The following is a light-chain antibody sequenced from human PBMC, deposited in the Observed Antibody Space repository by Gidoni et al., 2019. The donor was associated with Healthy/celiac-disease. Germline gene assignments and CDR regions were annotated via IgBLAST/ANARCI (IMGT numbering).Light chain of an antibody. CDR2: QDS. Sequence: SYELTQPPSVSVSTGQTASITCSGDKLGDKYACWYQQKPGQSPVLVIYQDSKRPSGSSARFSGSNSGNTATLTISGTQAMDEADYYCQAWDSSTVVFGGGTKLTVL. CDR1: KLGDKY. J-gene: IGLJ2*01. CDR3: QAWDSSTVV. V-gene: IGLV3-1*01.